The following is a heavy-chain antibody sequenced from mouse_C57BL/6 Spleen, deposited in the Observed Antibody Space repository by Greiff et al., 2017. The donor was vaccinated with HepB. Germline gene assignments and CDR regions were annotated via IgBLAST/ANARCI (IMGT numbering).Heavy chain of an antibody. CDR2: INPNNGGT. D-gene: IGHD2-4*01. CDR3: AREGGMITTIGYYFDY. V-gene: IGHV1-26*01. Sequence: EVQLQQSGPELVKPGASVKISCKASGYTFTDYYMNWVKQSHGKSLEWIGDINPNNGGTSYNQKFKGKATLTVDKSSSTAYMELRSLTSEDSAVYYCAREGGMITTIGYYFDYWGQGTTLTVSS. J-gene: IGHJ2*01. CDR1: GYTFTDYY.